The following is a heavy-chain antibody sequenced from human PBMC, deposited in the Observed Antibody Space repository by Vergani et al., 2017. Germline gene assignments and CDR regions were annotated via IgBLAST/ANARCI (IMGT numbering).Heavy chain of an antibody. CDR2: INHSGST. CDR1: GGSFSGYY. D-gene: IGHD3-16*02. J-gene: IGHJ5*02. CDR3: ERGGGQGLGELSSNWFDP. Sequence: QVQLQQWGAGLLKPSETLSLTCAVYGGSFSGYYWSWIRQPPGKGLEWIGEINHSGSTNYNPSLKRRVTISVDTSKNQFSLKLSSVTDADTAVYYCERGGGQGLGELSSNWFDPWGQGTLVTVSS. V-gene: IGHV4-34*01.